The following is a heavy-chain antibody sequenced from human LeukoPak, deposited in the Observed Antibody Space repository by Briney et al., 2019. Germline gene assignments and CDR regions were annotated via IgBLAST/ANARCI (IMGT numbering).Heavy chain of an antibody. CDR3: ARRSGSPPEFDY. J-gene: IGHJ4*02. D-gene: IGHD1-26*01. CDR1: GYTFASYG. V-gene: IGHV1-18*01. Sequence: ASVKVSCKTSGYTFASYGVSWVRQAPGQGLEWMGWISGYNGNTNYAQKLQGRVTMTTDTPTSTAYMELRSLRSDDTAVYYCARRSGSPPEFDYWGQGTLVTVSS. CDR2: ISGYNGNT.